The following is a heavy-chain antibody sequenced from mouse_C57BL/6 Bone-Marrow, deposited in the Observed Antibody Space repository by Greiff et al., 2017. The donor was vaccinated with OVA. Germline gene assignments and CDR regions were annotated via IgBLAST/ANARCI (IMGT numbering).Heavy chain of an antibody. Sequence: EVKLLESGGGLVQPGGSLSLSCAASGFTFTDYCMSWVRQPPGKALEWLGFISNKANGYTKEYSESVKGRFTITRDNSESILYLQMSGLRAEDSATYYCARDVPCYGSVFDYWGQGTTLTVSS. CDR2: ISNKANGYTK. CDR3: ARDVPCYGSVFDY. CDR1: GFTFTDYC. J-gene: IGHJ2*01. D-gene: IGHD1-1*01. V-gene: IGHV7-3*01.